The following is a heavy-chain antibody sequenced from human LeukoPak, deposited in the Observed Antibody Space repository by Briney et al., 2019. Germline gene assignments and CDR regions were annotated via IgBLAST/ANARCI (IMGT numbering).Heavy chain of an antibody. CDR1: GYTFTSYG. J-gene: IGHJ5*02. D-gene: IGHD3-10*01. CDR3: ARDQWFGELLNWFDP. CDR2: ISAYNGNT. V-gene: IGHV1-8*02. Sequence: ASVKVSCKASGYTFTSYGISWVRQAPGQGLEWMGWISAYNGNTGYAQKFQGRVTMTRNTSISTAYMELSSQRSEDTAVHYCARDQWFGELLNWFDPWGQGTLVTVSS.